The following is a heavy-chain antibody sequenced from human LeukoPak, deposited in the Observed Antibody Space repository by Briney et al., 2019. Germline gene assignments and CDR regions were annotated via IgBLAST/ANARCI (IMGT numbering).Heavy chain of an antibody. D-gene: IGHD3-22*01. CDR1: GYTFPSYF. V-gene: IGHV1-46*01. CDR2: INPTGGST. Sequence: ASAKVSCKASGYTFPSYFMHWVRQAPGQGLEWMGIINPTGGSTTYAQKFQGRVTMTRDTSISTAYMELSRLRSDDTAVYYCARDLLPYYYDSSGYYYYYYGMDVWGQGTTVTVSS. CDR3: ARDLLPYYYDSSGYYYYYYGMDV. J-gene: IGHJ6*02.